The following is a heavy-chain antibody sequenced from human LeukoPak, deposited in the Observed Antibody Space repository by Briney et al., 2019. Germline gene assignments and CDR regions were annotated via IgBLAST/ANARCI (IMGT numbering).Heavy chain of an antibody. CDR1: GYSFTSYR. D-gene: IGHD6-19*01. Sequence: GESLKISCKGSGYSFTSYRIGWVRQMPGKGLEWMGIIYPDDSDIRDSPSFQGQVTISADKSISTAYLQWSSLKASDTAMYFSARSHRSGPDAFDIWGQGTMVTVSS. CDR2: IYPDDSDI. CDR3: ARSHRSGPDAFDI. V-gene: IGHV5-51*01. J-gene: IGHJ3*02.